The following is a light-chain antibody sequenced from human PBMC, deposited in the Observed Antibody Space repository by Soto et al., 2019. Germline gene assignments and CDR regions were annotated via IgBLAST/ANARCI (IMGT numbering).Light chain of an antibody. CDR2: GVS. CDR3: QLHGDSPPGYT. CDR1: QSISSSY. Sequence: EIVLTQSPGTLSLSPGERATLSCRASQSISSSYLAWYQQKPGQAPRLLIYGVSNRATGIPDRFSGSGSGTDFPLTIRRLEPEDFAVYYGQLHGDSPPGYTFGQENKLEIK. V-gene: IGKV3-20*01. J-gene: IGKJ2*01.